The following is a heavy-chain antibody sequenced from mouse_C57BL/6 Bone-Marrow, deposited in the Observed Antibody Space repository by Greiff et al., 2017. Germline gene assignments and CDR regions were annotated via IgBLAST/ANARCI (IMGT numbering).Heavy chain of an antibody. CDR3: ANDYGKFDGDFDV. V-gene: IGHV5-6*01. Sequence: EVHLVESGGDLVKPGGSLKLSCAASGFTFSSYGMSWVRQTPDKRLEWVATISSGGSYTYYPDSVKGRITIARDNATHTMYLQMSSQKSEDTDMYYCANDYGKFDGDFDVWGTGTTVTVSS. D-gene: IGHD1-1*02. J-gene: IGHJ1*03. CDR2: ISSGGSYT. CDR1: GFTFSSYG.